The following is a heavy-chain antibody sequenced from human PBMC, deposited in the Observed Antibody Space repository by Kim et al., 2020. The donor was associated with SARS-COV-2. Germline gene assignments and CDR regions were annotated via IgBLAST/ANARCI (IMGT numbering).Heavy chain of an antibody. Sequence: VKGRFTISGDNSKNTLYLQMNSLRAEDTAVYYWAKSDRITMIVVVTMIDYWGQGTLVTVSS. CDR3: AKSDRITMIVVVTMIDY. J-gene: IGHJ4*02. D-gene: IGHD3-22*01. V-gene: IGHV3-23*01.